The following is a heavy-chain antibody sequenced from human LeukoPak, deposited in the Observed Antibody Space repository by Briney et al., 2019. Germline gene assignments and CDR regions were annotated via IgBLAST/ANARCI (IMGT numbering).Heavy chain of an antibody. CDR3: TRGYDKDHGSGYMDV. CDR1: GFTFGDYA. J-gene: IGHJ6*03. CDR2: IRSKAYGGTT. V-gene: IGHV3-49*04. D-gene: IGHD3-10*01. Sequence: GGSLRLSCTASGFTFGDYAMSWVRQAPGKGLEWVGFIRSKAYGGTTEYAASVKGRFTISRDDSKSIAYLQMNSLKTEDTAVYYCTRGYDKDHGSGYMDVWGKGTTVTVSS.